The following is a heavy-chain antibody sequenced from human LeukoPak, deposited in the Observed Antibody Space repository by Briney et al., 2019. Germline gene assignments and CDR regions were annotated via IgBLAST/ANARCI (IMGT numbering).Heavy chain of an antibody. J-gene: IGHJ4*02. CDR2: ISGSGGST. CDR1: GFSFSIYV. Sequence: TGGSLRLSCAASGFSFSIYVMSWVRQAPGKGLEWVSAISGSGGSTYYADSVKARFTISRDNSKNTLYLQMNSLRAEDTAVYYCAKGAGYSSGWTFDYWGQGTLVTVSS. D-gene: IGHD6-19*01. V-gene: IGHV3-23*01. CDR3: AKGAGYSSGWTFDY.